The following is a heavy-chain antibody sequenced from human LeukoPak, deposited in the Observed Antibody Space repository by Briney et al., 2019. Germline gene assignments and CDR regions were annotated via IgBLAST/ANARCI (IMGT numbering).Heavy chain of an antibody. Sequence: SETLSLTCTVSGGSISRVSSFWSWIRQPAGKGLEWIGRIYTSGSTNYNPSLKSRVTISIDRSKNQFSLKLSSVTAADTAVYYCARDHWLLSSKTWYYYGMDVWGQGTTVTVSS. CDR2: IYTSGST. V-gene: IGHV4-61*02. CDR3: ARDHWLLSSKTWYYYGMDV. CDR1: GGSISRVSSF. J-gene: IGHJ6*02. D-gene: IGHD2-21*01.